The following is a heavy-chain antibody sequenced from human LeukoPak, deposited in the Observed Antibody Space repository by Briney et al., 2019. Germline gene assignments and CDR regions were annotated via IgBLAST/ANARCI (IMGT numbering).Heavy chain of an antibody. J-gene: IGHJ4*02. V-gene: IGHV4-39*01. CDR1: GGSISSSSYY. D-gene: IGHD2-15*01. CDR2: IYYSGST. Sequence: SETLSLTCTVSGGSISSSSYYWGWIRQPPGKGLEWIGSIYYSGSTYYNPSLKSRVTISVDTSKNQFSLKLSSVTAADTAVYYCARHPFATPFDSWGQGILVTVSS. CDR3: ARHPFATPFDS.